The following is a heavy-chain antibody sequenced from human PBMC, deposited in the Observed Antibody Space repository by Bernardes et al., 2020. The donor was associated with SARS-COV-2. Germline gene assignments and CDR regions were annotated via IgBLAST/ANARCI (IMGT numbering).Heavy chain of an antibody. Sequence: ETLSLTCTVSGGSISSYYWSWLRQPPGKGLEWIGYIYYSGSTNYNPSLKSRVTISVDTSKNQFSLKLSSVTAADTAVYYCARDLWLRYYYYGMDVWGQGTTVTVSS. CDR2: IYYSGST. V-gene: IGHV4-59*01. CDR1: GGSISSYY. J-gene: IGHJ6*02. D-gene: IGHD5-12*01. CDR3: ARDLWLRYYYYGMDV.